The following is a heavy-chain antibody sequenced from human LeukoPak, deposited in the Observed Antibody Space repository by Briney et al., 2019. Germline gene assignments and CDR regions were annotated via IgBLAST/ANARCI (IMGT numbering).Heavy chain of an antibody. J-gene: IGHJ4*02. D-gene: IGHD3-10*01. V-gene: IGHV3-21*04. CDR1: GFTFSSYS. Sequence: GGSLRLSCAAYGFTFSSYSMNWVRQAPGKGLEWVSFISTSSSYIYYADSVKGRFTISRDNAKNSLYLEMNSLRAEDTAVYYCAKDQEGSALFDYWGQGTLVTVSS. CDR2: ISTSSSYI. CDR3: AKDQEGSALFDY.